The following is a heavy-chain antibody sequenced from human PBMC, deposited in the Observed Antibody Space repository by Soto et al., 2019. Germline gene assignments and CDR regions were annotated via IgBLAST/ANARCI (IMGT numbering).Heavy chain of an antibody. CDR3: TTDSHFTMKLVRFDY. V-gene: IGHV3-15*07. CDR2: IKSKIDGGTT. J-gene: IGHJ4*01. D-gene: IGHD3-22*01. Sequence: EVQLVESGGGLVEPGGSLRLSCAASGFTFTTAWINWVRQAPGKWLEWVGRIKSKIDGGTTDFAAPVKGRFAISRDDSRNMVYFQMNSLEIEDTAVYYCTTDSHFTMKLVRFDYWGLGTLVTVSS. CDR1: GFTFTTAW.